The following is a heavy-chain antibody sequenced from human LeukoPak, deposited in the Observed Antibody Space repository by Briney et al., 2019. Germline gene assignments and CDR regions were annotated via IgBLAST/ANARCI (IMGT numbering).Heavy chain of an antibody. CDR3: ARDRAPYYDFWSGYHQPTNWFDP. D-gene: IGHD3-3*01. V-gene: IGHV1-46*01. J-gene: IGHJ5*02. CDR1: GYTFTSYY. Sequence: ASVKVSCKASGYTFTSYYMHWVRQAPGQGLEWMGIINPSGGSTSYAQKFQGRVTMTRDTSTSTVYMELSSLRSEDTAVYYCARDRAPYYDFWSGYHQPTNWFDPWGQGTLVTVSS. CDR2: INPSGGST.